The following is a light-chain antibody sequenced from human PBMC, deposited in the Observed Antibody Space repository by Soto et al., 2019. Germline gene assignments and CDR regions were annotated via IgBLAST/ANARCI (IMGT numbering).Light chain of an antibody. Sequence: QSVLTQPAPVSGSPGQSITISCTVTSSDVVGYNYVSWYQQHPGKAPKLIIFEVSYRPSGISNRFSASKSGDTASLAISGLQADDEADYYCCSYTDSRTHIFGSGTKVTVL. V-gene: IGLV2-14*01. CDR3: CSYTDSRTHI. CDR2: EVS. J-gene: IGLJ1*01. CDR1: SSDVVGYNY.